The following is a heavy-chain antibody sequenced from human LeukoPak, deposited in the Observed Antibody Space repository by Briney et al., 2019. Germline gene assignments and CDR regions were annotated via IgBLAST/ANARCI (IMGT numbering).Heavy chain of an antibody. CDR2: INPNSGGT. D-gene: IGHD6-6*01. V-gene: IGHV1-2*02. J-gene: IGHJ4*02. CDR1: GYTFTGYY. CDR3: ARVGYSSSSGARL. Sequence: GASVKASCKASGYTFTGYYMHWVRQAPGQGLEWMGWINPNSGGTNYAQKLQGRVTMTRDTSISTVYMELSRLRSDDTAVYYCARVGYSSSSGARLWGQGTLVTVSS.